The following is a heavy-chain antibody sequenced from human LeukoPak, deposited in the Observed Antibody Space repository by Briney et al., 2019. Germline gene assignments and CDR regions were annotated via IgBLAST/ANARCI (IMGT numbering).Heavy chain of an antibody. Sequence: GGSLRLSCAASGFSFSSYSMNWARQSRGKGLEGDSYISSSSSTISYADSVKGRFTISRDSSKNTLYLQMNSLRAEDTAVYYCAAAAGHTPYDYWGQGTLVTVSS. CDR3: AAAAGHTPYDY. J-gene: IGHJ4*02. CDR1: GFSFSSYS. V-gene: IGHV3-48*01. D-gene: IGHD6-13*01. CDR2: ISSSSSTI.